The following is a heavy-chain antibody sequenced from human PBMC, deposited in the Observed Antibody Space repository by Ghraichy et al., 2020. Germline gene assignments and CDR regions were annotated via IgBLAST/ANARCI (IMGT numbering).Heavy chain of an antibody. Sequence: GGSLRLSCEASGFTFSHHGMHWVRQAPGKGLEWVAVVSSAGSVTYYADSVKGRFTISRDNAKNSLYLQMNSLRTEGTAVYFCAKEGTLGVYSFDFWGQGTLVTVSS. CDR2: VSSAGSVT. CDR3: AKEGTLGVYSFDF. D-gene: IGHD3-10*01. CDR1: GFTFSHHG. V-gene: IGHV3-30*18. J-gene: IGHJ4*02.